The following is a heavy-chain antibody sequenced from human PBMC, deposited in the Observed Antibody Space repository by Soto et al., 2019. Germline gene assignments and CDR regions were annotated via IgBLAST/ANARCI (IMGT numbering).Heavy chain of an antibody. V-gene: IGHV1-18*01. CDR1: GYTFTSYG. CDR3: ARDTAVAGVSYDAFDI. CDR2: ISAYNGNT. D-gene: IGHD6-19*01. Sequence: GASVKVSCKASGYTFTSYGISWVRQAPGQGLEWMGWISAYNGNTNYAQKLQGRVIMTTDTSTSTAYMELRSLRSDDTAVYYCARDTAVAGVSYDAFDIWGQGTMVTVSS. J-gene: IGHJ3*02.